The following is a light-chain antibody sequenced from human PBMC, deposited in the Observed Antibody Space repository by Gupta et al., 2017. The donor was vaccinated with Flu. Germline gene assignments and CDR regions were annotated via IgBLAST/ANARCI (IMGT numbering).Light chain of an antibody. CDR3: QHESSSPQT. J-gene: IGKJ1*01. V-gene: IGKV3-20*01. CDR2: GAS. CDR1: QSVSSSY. Sequence: EIVFTQSPGTLSLSPGERATLSCRARQSVSSSYLAWYQQKPGQAPRLLLYGASSRATGLPDRFSGSGSGTEFTLTISRREPEDYAVYNCQHESSSPQTFGQGTKVEIK.